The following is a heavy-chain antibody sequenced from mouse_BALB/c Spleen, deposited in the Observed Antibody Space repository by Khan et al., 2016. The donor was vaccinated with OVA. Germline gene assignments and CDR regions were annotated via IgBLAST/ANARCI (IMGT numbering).Heavy chain of an antibody. CDR1: GYTFTTYT. CDR2: IIPSNDYT. CDR3: VREGAYDRSDGWFAY. J-gene: IGHJ3*01. D-gene: IGHD2-14*01. V-gene: IGHV1-4*01. Sequence: QVQLKESGAELARPGASVKMSCKASGYTFTTYTIHWVKQRPGQGLEWIGYIIPSNDYTNYNQEFKDRATLTADKSSSTAYMQMTSLTSEDSAVYYYVREGAYDRSDGWFAYWGQGTLVTVSA.